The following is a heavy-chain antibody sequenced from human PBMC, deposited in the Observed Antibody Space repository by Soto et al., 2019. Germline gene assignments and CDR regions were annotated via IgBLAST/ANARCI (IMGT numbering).Heavy chain of an antibody. CDR2: IGSGGDT. CDR3: AKDRLNPNSVWDPFNI. J-gene: IGHJ3*02. CDR1: GFTFSDYY. Sequence: EGSLRLSCSASGFTFSDYYMSWVRQAPGKGLVWVSGIGSGGDTYYADSVKGRFTISRDDSRNTLFLQMNSLRAEDTAMYYCAKDRLNPNSVWDPFNIWGQGAMVTVSS. V-gene: IGHV3-53*01. D-gene: IGHD7-27*01.